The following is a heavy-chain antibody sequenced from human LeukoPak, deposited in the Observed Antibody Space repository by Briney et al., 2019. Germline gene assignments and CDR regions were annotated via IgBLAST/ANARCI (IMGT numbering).Heavy chain of an antibody. CDR2: IIPILGIA. Sequence: GASVKVSCKASGGTFNTYAISWVRQAPGQGLEWMGRIIPILGIADYAQKFQGRVTITADKSTSTAYMELSSLRSEDTAVYYCARAHRYCTNGVCYRVWYFDYWGQGTLVTVSS. D-gene: IGHD2-8*01. J-gene: IGHJ4*02. V-gene: IGHV1-69*04. CDR3: ARAHRYCTNGVCYRVWYFDY. CDR1: GGTFNTYA.